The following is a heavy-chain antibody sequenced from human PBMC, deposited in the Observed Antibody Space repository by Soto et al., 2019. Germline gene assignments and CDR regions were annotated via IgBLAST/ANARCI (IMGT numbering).Heavy chain of an antibody. CDR3: ARWARYYSSGGPDY. V-gene: IGHV1-18*01. J-gene: IGHJ4*02. CDR1: GYTFTSYG. Sequence: ASVKVSCKASGYTFTSYGISWVRQAPGQGLEWMGWISAYNGNTNYAQKLQGRVTMTTDTSTSTAYMELRSLRSDDTAVYYCARWARYYSSGGPDYWGQGTLVTVSS. D-gene: IGHD3-10*01. CDR2: ISAYNGNT.